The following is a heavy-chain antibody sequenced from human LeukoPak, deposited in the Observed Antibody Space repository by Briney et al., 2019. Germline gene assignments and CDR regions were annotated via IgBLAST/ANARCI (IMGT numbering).Heavy chain of an antibody. D-gene: IGHD2-15*01. CDR1: GGSISSYY. J-gene: IGHJ6*02. CDR3: ARESTDIVVVVAATPHYYGMDV. V-gene: IGHV4-4*07. Sequence: SETLPLTCTVSGGSISSYYWSWIRQPAGKGLEWIGRIYTSGSTNYNPSLKSRVTMSVDTSKNQFSLKLSSVTAADTAVYYCARESTDIVVVVAATPHYYGMDVWGQGTTVTVSS. CDR2: IYTSGST.